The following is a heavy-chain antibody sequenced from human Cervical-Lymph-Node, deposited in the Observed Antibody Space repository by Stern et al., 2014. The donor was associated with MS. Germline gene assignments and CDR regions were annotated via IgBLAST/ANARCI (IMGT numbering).Heavy chain of an antibody. D-gene: IGHD6-19*01. CDR2: INPSGGST. CDR1: KYTFTNYY. CDR3: AREVAGHRLGMMDV. Sequence: QLVQSGAEVKKPGASVKVSCKASKYTFTNYYMPWVRQAPGQGLEWMGIINPSGGSTSYAQKFQGGVTVTRDTSTTTVYMELSSLRSEDTAVYYCAREVAGHRLGMMDVWGQGTTVTVSS. V-gene: IGHV1-46*01. J-gene: IGHJ6*02.